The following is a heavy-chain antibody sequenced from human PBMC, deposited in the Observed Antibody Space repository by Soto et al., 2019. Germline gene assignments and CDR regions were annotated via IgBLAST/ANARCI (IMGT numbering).Heavy chain of an antibody. J-gene: IGHJ4*02. V-gene: IGHV3-23*01. Sequence: EVQLLESGGGLVQPGGSLRLSCAASGFTFSSYAMSWVRQAPGKGLEWVSAISGSGGSTYYADSVKGRFTISRDNSKITLYLQMNTLRAEDTAVYYCAKDSSGYPGGYFDYWGQGTLVTVSS. CDR1: GFTFSSYA. D-gene: IGHD3-22*01. CDR2: ISGSGGST. CDR3: AKDSSGYPGGYFDY.